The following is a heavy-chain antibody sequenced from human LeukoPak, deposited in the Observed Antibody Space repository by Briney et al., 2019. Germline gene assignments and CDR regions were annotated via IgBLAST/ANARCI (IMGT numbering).Heavy chain of an antibody. CDR1: GFSFNNYN. D-gene: IGHD6-25*01. J-gene: IGHJ4*02. Sequence: PGGSLRLSCAASGFSFNNYNMNWVRLTPGTGLEWVSSISRVSTYIYYADSLKGRFTISRDNAKNSLYLQMNSLRAEDTAVYYCARGDHSSGWPLLFDYWGQGILVTVSS. CDR3: ARGDHSSGWPLLFDY. V-gene: IGHV3-21*01. CDR2: ISRVSTYI.